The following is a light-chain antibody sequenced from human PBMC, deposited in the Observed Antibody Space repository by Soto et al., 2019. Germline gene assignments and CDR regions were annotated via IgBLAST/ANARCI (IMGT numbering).Light chain of an antibody. CDR3: LQHNSLWT. V-gene: IGKV1-17*01. Sequence: DIQMTQSPSSLSASVGDRVTITCRASQGMRKDLGWYQQKPGKAPKRLIYAASILQSGVPSRLSGSGSGTEFTLTISRLQPEDFATYYCLQHNSLWTFGQGTKVEIK. CDR1: QGMRKD. J-gene: IGKJ1*01. CDR2: AAS.